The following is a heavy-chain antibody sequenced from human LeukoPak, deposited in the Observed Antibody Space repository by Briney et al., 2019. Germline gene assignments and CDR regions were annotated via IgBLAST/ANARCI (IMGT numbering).Heavy chain of an antibody. CDR1: GFTFSSYS. J-gene: IGHJ4*02. CDR2: ISSSSSYI. V-gene: IGHV3-21*01. CDR3: ARVPGDY. Sequence: GGSLRLSCAASGFTFSSYSMNWVRQAPGRGLEWFSSISSSSSYIYYADSVKGRFTISRDNDKNELYLQMNSLRAEDTAVYYCARVPGDYWGQGTLVTVSS.